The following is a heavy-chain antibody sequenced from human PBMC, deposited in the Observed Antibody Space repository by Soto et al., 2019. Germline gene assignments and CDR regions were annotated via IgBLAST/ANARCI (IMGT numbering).Heavy chain of an antibody. CDR3: ASGDTITGTLGGDYYYCMDV. D-gene: IGHD1-20*01. Sequence: QVQLVQSGAEVKKHGSSVKVSCKASGGTFSSYAISWVRQAPGQGHEWMGGMIPIFGTANYAQKFQGRVTLTADESTITAYMELSSLSSEDTAVYYCASGDTITGTLGGDYYYCMDVWGQGTTFTFSS. CDR2: MIPIFGTA. J-gene: IGHJ6*02. CDR1: GGTFSSYA. V-gene: IGHV1-69*01.